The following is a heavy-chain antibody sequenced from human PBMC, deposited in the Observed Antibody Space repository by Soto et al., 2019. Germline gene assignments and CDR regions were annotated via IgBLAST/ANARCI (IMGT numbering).Heavy chain of an antibody. J-gene: IGHJ6*02. V-gene: IGHV4-34*01. Sequence: PSETLSLTCVVSGESFSGYYWSWIRQTPGMGLEWIGEVDYRGSTTYNPSLKNRASISIDSSKNLFSLELTSVTAADTALYFCARYEYGNSLYGVDVWGQVTRVTVSS. CDR2: VDYRGST. CDR3: ARYEYGNSLYGVDV. CDR1: GESFSGYY. D-gene: IGHD1-7*01.